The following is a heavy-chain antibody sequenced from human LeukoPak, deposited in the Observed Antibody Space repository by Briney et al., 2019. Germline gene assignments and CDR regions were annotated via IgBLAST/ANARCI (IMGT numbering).Heavy chain of an antibody. CDR2: ISSSSSYI. V-gene: IGHV3-21*01. CDR1: GSTFSSYS. Sequence: GGSLRLSCAASGSTFSSYSMNWVRQAPGKGLEWVSSISSSSSYIYYADSVKGRFTISRDNAKNSLYLQMNSLRAEDTAVYYCAREDRDRSCGSRWFDPWGQGTLVTVSP. J-gene: IGHJ5*02. D-gene: IGHD1-26*01. CDR3: AREDRDRSCGSRWFDP.